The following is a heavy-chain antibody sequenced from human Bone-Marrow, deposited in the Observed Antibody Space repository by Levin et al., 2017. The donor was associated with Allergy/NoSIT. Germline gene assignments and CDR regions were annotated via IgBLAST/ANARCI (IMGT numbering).Heavy chain of an antibody. CDR3: AASAVRGVINVDY. J-gene: IGHJ4*02. CDR1: GYTFTGYY. Sequence: ASVKVSCKASGYTFTGYYMHWVRQAPGQGLEWMGWINPNSGGTNYAQKFQGRVTMTRDTSISTAYMELSRLRSDDTAVYYCAASAVRGVINVDYWGQGTLVTVSS. V-gene: IGHV1-2*02. D-gene: IGHD3-10*01. CDR2: INPNSGGT.